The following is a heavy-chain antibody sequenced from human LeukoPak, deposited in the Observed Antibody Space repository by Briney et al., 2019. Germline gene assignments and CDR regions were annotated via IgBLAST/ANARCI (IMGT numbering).Heavy chain of an antibody. CDR3: TTGRRGAVFDY. J-gene: IGHJ4*02. CDR1: GLSCSNAW. Sequence: GGSLRLSCAGSGLSCSNAWMNWVRQAPGKGPEWVGRLKSKTDGGTTEYTAPAKGRFTISRDESKNLLYLQMNSLKTEDTAVYYCTTGRRGAVFDYWGQGTLVTVSS. CDR2: LKSKTDGGTT. V-gene: IGHV3-15*01. D-gene: IGHD6-19*01.